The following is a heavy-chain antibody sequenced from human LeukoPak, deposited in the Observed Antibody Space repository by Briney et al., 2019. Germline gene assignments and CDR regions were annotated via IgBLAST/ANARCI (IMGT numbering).Heavy chain of an antibody. CDR3: ARTIAAAGAFDY. Sequence: SATLSLTCTVSGGSITNYFWSWIRQPPGKGLEWIGYIYYSGSTNYNPSLKSRFTISVDTSKNQFSLKLSSVTAADTGVYYCARTIAAAGAFDYWGQGTLVTVSS. D-gene: IGHD6-13*01. J-gene: IGHJ4*02. CDR2: IYYSGST. V-gene: IGHV4-59*08. CDR1: GGSITNYF.